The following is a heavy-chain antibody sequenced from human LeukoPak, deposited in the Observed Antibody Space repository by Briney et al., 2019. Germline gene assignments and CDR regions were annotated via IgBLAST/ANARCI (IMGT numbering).Heavy chain of an antibody. CDR1: GGSISSYY. J-gene: IGHJ3*02. V-gene: IGHV4-4*07. Sequence: PSETLSLTCTVSGGSISSYYWSWIRQPAGKGLEWIGRIYTSGSTYYNPSLKSRVTMSVDTSKNQFSLKLSSVTAADTAVYYCARDRGSFVGAIGRNAFDIWGQGTMVTVSS. D-gene: IGHD1-26*01. CDR2: IYTSGST. CDR3: ARDRGSFVGAIGRNAFDI.